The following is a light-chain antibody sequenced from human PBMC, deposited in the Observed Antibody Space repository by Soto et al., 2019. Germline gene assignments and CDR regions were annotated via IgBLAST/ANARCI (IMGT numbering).Light chain of an antibody. Sequence: QSALTQPHSVSGSPGQSVTISCTGTSSDVGNYNYVAWYRQHPGNAPKLMIYDVAQRPSGVPDRFSGSKSGNTASLTISGLQAEDESDYYCCSYAGSYRWVFGGGTKLTVL. CDR2: DVA. J-gene: IGLJ3*02. V-gene: IGLV2-11*01. CDR1: SSDVGNYNY. CDR3: CSYAGSYRWV.